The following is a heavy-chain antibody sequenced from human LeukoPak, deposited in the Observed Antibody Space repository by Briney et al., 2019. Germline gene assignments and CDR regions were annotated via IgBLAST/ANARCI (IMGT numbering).Heavy chain of an antibody. Sequence: GGSLRLSCAASGFTFSNYSMNWVRQAPGEGLEWISYITSTSNIILYGDSVKGRFTVSRDNAKNSLYLQMNSLRAEDTAVYYCATAKNDYWGQGTLVTVSS. J-gene: IGHJ4*02. CDR1: GFTFSNYS. V-gene: IGHV3-48*01. CDR2: ITSTSNII. CDR3: ATAKNDY.